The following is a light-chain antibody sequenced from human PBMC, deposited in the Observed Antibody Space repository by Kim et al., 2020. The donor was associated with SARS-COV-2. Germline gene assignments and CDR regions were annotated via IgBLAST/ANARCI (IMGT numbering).Light chain of an antibody. CDR3: QQYGSSVMYT. V-gene: IGKV3-20*01. J-gene: IGKJ2*01. Sequence: PGDRASLSCRASQSLSSNYMAWYQQKPGQAPRLLIYGASNRATGIPDRFSGRGSGTDFTLTISRLEPEDFAVYYCQQYGSSVMYTFGQGTKVEIK. CDR2: GAS. CDR1: QSLSSNY.